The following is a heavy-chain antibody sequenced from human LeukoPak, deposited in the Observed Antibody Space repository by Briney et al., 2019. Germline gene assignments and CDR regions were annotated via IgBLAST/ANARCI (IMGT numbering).Heavy chain of an antibody. CDR3: ATGPYSSGWGSDGGY. CDR2: MNPNSGNT. V-gene: IGHV1-8*02. Sequence: GASVKVSCKASGYTFTSYDINWVRQATGQGLEWMGWMNPNSGNTGYAQKFQGRVTMTEDTSTDTAYMELSSLRSEDTAVYYCATGPYSSGWGSDGGYWGQGTLVTVSS. CDR1: GYTFTSYD. J-gene: IGHJ4*02. D-gene: IGHD6-19*01.